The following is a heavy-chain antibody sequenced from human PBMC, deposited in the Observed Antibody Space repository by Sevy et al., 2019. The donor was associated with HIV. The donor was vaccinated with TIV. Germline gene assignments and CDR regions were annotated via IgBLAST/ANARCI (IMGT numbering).Heavy chain of an antibody. CDR1: GFTFGAHG. V-gene: IGHV3-30*03. D-gene: IGHD6-19*01. CDR3: ARDAGGSIGWYPGY. CDR2: ISYDGNTK. Sequence: GGSLRLSCAASGFTFGAHGMHWVRQAPGKGLEWVAVISYDGNTKYYGDSVKGRFTISRDNSKNALYLQVNSLRPEDTAVYHCARDAGGSIGWYPGYWGQGTLVTVSS. J-gene: IGHJ4*02.